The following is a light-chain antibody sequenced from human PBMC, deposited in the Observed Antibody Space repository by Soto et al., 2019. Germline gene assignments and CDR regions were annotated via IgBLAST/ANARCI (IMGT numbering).Light chain of an antibody. Sequence: DIQMTQSPSTLSASVGDRVTITCRASQSISSWLAWYQQKPGKAPKLLIYKASSLESGVPSRFSGSGSGTEFTLTISSLQPDDFATYYCQQYNSNRALFTFGPGTKVDIK. CDR2: KAS. CDR1: QSISSW. CDR3: QQYNSNRALFT. V-gene: IGKV1-5*03. J-gene: IGKJ3*01.